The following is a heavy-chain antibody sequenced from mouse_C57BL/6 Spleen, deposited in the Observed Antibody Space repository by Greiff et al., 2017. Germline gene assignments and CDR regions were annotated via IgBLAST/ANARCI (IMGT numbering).Heavy chain of an antibody. CDR3: AGRKGYGGAMDY. V-gene: IGHV8-12*01. D-gene: IGHD2-2*01. CDR2: TYWGDDK. CDR1: GFSLSTSGMG. Sequence: QVTLKVSGPGILQSSQTLSLTCSFSGFSLSTSGMGVSWIRHPSGKGLEWLVHTYWGDDKRYNPSLKSRPTISKDTSRTQVFLQITSVDTADTATYCCAGRKGYGGAMDYWGQGTSVTVSS. J-gene: IGHJ4*01.